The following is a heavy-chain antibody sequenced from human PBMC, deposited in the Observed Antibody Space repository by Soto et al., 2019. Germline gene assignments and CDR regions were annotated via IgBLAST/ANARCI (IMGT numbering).Heavy chain of an antibody. D-gene: IGHD1-26*01. V-gene: IGHV1-8*01. CDR2: MNPNSGNT. CDR3: ARKKVGAVDY. CDR1: GYTFTSYD. Sequence: QVQLVQSGAEVKKPGASVKVSCKASGYTFTSYDINWVRQATGQGLEWMGWMNPNSGNTGYAQKFQGRATMTRNTSISTANRELSSLTSEDPAVYSCARKKVGAVDYWGKGTLVTVSS. J-gene: IGHJ4*02.